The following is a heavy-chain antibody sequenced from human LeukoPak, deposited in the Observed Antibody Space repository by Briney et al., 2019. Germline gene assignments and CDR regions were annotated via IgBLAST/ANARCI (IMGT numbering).Heavy chain of an antibody. V-gene: IGHV3-64*04. Sequence: PGGSLRLSCSASRFTFSRYAMHWVRQAPGKGLEYVSAISNNGGSTYYADSVKGRFTISRDNSKNTLYLQMNSLRAEDTAVYYCARSLAIDALVLFGMDVWGQGTTVTVFS. CDR2: ISNNGGST. J-gene: IGHJ6*02. D-gene: IGHD6-13*01. CDR1: RFTFSRYA. CDR3: ARSLAIDALVLFGMDV.